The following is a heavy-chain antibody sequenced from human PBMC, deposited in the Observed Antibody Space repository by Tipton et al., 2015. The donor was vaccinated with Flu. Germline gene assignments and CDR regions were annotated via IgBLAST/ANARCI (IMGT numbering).Heavy chain of an antibody. CDR1: GGSISSYY. D-gene: IGHD3-10*01. CDR3: ARGGYGSPYY. V-gene: IGHV4-4*08. J-gene: IGHJ4*02. Sequence: LRLSCTVSGGSISSYYWSWIRQPPGKGLEWIGYIYTSGSTNYNPSLKSRVTISVDTSKNQFSLKLSSVTAADTAVYYCARGGYGSPYYWGQGTLVTVSS. CDR2: IYTSGST.